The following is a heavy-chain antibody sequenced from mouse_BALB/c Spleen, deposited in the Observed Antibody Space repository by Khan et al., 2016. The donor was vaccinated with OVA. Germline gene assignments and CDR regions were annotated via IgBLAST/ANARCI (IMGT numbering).Heavy chain of an antibody. J-gene: IGHJ4*01. Sequence: LQQSGPGLVKPSQSLSLTCTVTGYSITSDYAWNWIRQFPGNKLEWMGYISSTGSTSYNPSLKSRISFTRDTSKNQFFLQLKSVTTEDTATYYCARSLYYSYGYALDCWGRGTSVTVSS. CDR1: GYSITSDYA. CDR3: ARSLYYSYGYALDC. V-gene: IGHV3-2*02. D-gene: IGHD2-14*01. CDR2: ISSTGST.